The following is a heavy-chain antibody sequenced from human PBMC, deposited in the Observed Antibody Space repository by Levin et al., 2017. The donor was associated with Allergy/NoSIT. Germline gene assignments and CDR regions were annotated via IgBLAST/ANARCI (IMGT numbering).Heavy chain of an antibody. V-gene: IGHV3-15*01. Sequence: GGSLRLSCAASGFTFSDAWMSWVRQAPGMGLEWVGRIKRKTDGGTIDYAAPVKGRFTISRDDSKNTLYLQMNSLKTEDTAVYYCITGYTGYYGYWGQGILVTVSS. D-gene: IGHD3-3*01. J-gene: IGHJ4*02. CDR2: IKRKTDGGTI. CDR3: ITGYTGYYGY. CDR1: GFTFSDAW.